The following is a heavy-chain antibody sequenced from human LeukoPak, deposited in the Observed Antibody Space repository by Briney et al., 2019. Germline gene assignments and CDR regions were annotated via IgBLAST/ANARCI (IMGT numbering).Heavy chain of an antibody. CDR1: GDSISSSTYY. Sequence: SETLSLTCTVSGDSISSSTYYWGWIRQPPGKGLEWIGSIYYSGSTYYNPSLKSRVTMSVDTSKNQFSLKLSSVTAADTAVYFCARRGSYYRVDYWGQVTLVTVSS. V-gene: IGHV4-39*01. CDR2: IYYSGST. CDR3: ARRGSYYRVDY. D-gene: IGHD1-26*01. J-gene: IGHJ4*02.